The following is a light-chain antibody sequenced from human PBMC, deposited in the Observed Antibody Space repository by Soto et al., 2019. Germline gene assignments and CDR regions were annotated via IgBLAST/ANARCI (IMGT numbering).Light chain of an antibody. CDR1: SSKIGRSD. CDR3: ATWDDSLEVV. J-gene: IGLJ2*01. V-gene: IGLV1-47*01. Sequence: QSVLTQPPSASGTPGQRVSISCSGSSSKIGRSDIYWYQKFQGTAPKLLIYRNDQRPSGVPDRFSGSKSGTSASLAISGLRSEDEADYYCATWDDSLEVVFGGGTKLTVL. CDR2: RND.